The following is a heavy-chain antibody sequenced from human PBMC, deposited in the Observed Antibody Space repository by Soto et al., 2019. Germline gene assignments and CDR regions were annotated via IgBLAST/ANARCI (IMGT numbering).Heavy chain of an antibody. Sequence: ASVKVSCKASGFTFTSSAVQWVRQARGQRLEWIGWIVVGSGNTNYAQKFQERVTITRDMSTSTAYMELSSLRSEDTAVYYCAAVSSTRSSGYLGNDYWGQGTLV. D-gene: IGHD3-22*01. CDR1: GFTFTSSA. V-gene: IGHV1-58*01. CDR2: IVVGSGNT. CDR3: AAVSSTRSSGYLGNDY. J-gene: IGHJ4*02.